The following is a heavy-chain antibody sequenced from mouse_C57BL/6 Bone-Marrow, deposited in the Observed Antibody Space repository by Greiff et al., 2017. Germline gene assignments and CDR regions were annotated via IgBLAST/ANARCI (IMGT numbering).Heavy chain of an antibody. D-gene: IGHD1-1*01. Sequence: EVQLQQSGPVLVKPGASVKMSCKASGYTFTDYYMNWVKQSHGKSLEWIGVINPYNGGTSYNQKFKGKATLTADKSSSTAYMELNSLTSEDSAVYYCARDYGSSYWYFDVWGTGTTVTVSS. CDR1: GYTFTDYY. CDR3: ARDYGSSYWYFDV. V-gene: IGHV1-19*01. J-gene: IGHJ1*03. CDR2: INPYNGGT.